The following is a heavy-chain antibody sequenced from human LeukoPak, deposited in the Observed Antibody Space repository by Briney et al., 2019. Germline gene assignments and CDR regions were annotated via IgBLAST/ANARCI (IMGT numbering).Heavy chain of an antibody. CDR3: ARISSGWYNVDY. Sequence: PSETLSLTCTVSGGSISSSSYYWGWIRQPPGKGLEWIGSIYYSGSTYYNPSLKSRVTISVDTSKNQFSLKLSSVTAADTAVYYCARISSGWYNVDYWGQGTLVTVSS. CDR2: IYYSGST. J-gene: IGHJ4*02. D-gene: IGHD6-13*01. V-gene: IGHV4-39*01. CDR1: GGSISSSSYY.